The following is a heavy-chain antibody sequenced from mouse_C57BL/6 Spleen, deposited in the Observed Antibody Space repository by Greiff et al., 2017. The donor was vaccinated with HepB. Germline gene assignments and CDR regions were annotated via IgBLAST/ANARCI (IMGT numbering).Heavy chain of an antibody. CDR3: ARETVVAHWYFDV. Sequence: VKLQQPGTELVKPGASVKLSCKASGYTFTSYWMHWVKQRPGQGLEWIGNINPSNGGTNYNEKFKSKATLTVDKSSSTAYMQLSSLTSEDSAVYYCARETVVAHWYFDVWGTGTTVTVSS. J-gene: IGHJ1*03. V-gene: IGHV1-53*01. D-gene: IGHD1-1*01. CDR1: GYTFTSYW. CDR2: INPSNGGT.